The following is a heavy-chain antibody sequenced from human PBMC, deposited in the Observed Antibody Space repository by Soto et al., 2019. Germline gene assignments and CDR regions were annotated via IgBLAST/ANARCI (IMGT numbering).Heavy chain of an antibody. J-gene: IGHJ4*02. V-gene: IGHV3-48*02. CDR3: ARHSAAVAGYLFDY. CDR2: ISSSSSTI. Sequence: SLRLSCAASGFTFSNYSMDWVRQAPGKGLEWVSYISSSSSTIYYADSVKGRFTISRDNAKNSLYLQMNSLRDEDTAVYYCARHSAAVAGYLFDYWGQGTLVTVSS. D-gene: IGHD6-19*01. CDR1: GFTFSNYS.